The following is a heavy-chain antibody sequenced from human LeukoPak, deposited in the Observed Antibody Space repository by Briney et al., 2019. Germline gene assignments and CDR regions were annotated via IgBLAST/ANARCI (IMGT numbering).Heavy chain of an antibody. CDR1: GFTFSTYS. CDR2: MSSSSSHI. J-gene: IGHJ4*02. V-gene: IGHV3-21*01. D-gene: IGHD3-22*01. Sequence: GGSLRLSCAASGFTFSTYSMTWVRQAPGKGLEWVASMSSSSSHIYYADSVKGRFIISRENAKNSLYLQMNSLRAEDTAVYYCAREFDRGEIQTGTDYWGQGTLVTVSS. CDR3: AREFDRGEIQTGTDY.